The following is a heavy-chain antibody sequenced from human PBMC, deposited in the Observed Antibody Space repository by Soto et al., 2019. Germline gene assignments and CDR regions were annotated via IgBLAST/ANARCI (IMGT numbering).Heavy chain of an antibody. V-gene: IGHV1-46*03. Sequence: QVQLVQSGAEVKKPGASVKVSCKASGYTFSSYYMNWVRQAPGQGLEWLGIINPSCGYTTYAQRLLGRVTMTSDTSTSTVHMELGSLISEDTAVYYCARGGGIVVATAPYDHWGQGTLVTVSS. J-gene: IGHJ4*02. CDR1: GYTFSSYY. D-gene: IGHD2-21*02. CDR3: ARGGGIVVATAPYDH. CDR2: INPSCGYT.